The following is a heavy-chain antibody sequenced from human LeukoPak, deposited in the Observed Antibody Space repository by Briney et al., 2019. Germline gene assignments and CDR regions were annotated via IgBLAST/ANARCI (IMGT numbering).Heavy chain of an antibody. CDR3: ARELRGYFDY. CDR2: ISYDGSNK. Sequence: GGSLRLSCAASGFTFSSYAMSWVRQAPGKGLEWVAVISYDGSNKYYADSVKGRFTISTDNSKNTLYLQMNSLRAENTAVYYCARELRGYFDYWGQGTLVTVSS. CDR1: GFTFSSYA. V-gene: IGHV3-30-3*01. J-gene: IGHJ4*02. D-gene: IGHD3-10*01.